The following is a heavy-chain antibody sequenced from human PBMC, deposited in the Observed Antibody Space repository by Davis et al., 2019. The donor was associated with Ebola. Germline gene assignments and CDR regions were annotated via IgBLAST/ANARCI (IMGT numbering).Heavy chain of an antibody. CDR2: IYYSGST. Sequence: PSETLSLTCTVSGGSISSYYWSWIRQPPGKGLEWIGYIYYSGSTNYNPSLKSRVTISVDTSKNQFSLKLSSVTAADTAVYYCARGNGSGWYGGYYFDYWGQGTLVTVSS. D-gene: IGHD6-19*01. CDR1: GGSISSYY. J-gene: IGHJ4*02. CDR3: ARGNGSGWYGGYYFDY. V-gene: IGHV4-59*01.